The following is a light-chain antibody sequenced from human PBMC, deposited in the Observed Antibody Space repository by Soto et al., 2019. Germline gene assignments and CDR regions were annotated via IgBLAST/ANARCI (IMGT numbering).Light chain of an antibody. CDR3: QVWDSSRDQCV. CDR1: RIGYKT. CDR2: DDR. Sequence: SYELAQPPSVSVAPGQTARITCGGSRIGYKTVHWYQQKPGQAPVVVVHDDRDRPSGVPERFSGDNSGNTATLTISRVEAGDEADYFCQVWDSSRDQCVFGTGTKVTVL. J-gene: IGLJ1*01. V-gene: IGLV3-21*02.